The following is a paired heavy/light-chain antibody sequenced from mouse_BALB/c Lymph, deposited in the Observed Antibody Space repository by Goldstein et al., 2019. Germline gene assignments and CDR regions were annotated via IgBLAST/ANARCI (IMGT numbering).Heavy chain of an antibody. CDR2: INPYYGST. D-gene: IGHD2-1*01. Sequence: EIQLQQTGPELVKPGASVKISCKASGYSFTDYIMLWVKQSHGKSLEWIGNINPYYGSTSYNLKFKGKATLTVDKSSSTAYMQLNSLTSEDSAVYYCAIYGNYERNAMDYWGQGTSVTVSS. J-gene: IGHJ4*01. V-gene: IGHV1-39*01. CDR1: GYSFTDYI. CDR3: AIYGNYERNAMDY.
Light chain of an antibody. V-gene: IGKV3-12*01. CDR1: KSVSTSGYSY. CDR3: QHSRELPFT. J-gene: IGKJ4*01. CDR2: LAS. Sequence: DIVLTQSPASLAVSLGQRATISCRASKSVSTSGYSYMHWYQQKPGQPPKLLIYLASNLESGVPARFSGSGSGTDFTLNIHPVEEEDAATYYCQHSRELPFTFGSGTKLEIK.